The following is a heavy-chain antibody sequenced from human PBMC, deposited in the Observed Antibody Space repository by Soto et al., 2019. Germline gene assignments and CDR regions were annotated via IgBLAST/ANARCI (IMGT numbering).Heavy chain of an antibody. J-gene: IGHJ4*02. CDR1: GGSISSYY. CDR2: IYYSGST. V-gene: IGHV4-59*01. D-gene: IGHD6-19*01. CDR3: ASDSSRWGYFDY. Sequence: SETLSLTCTVPGGSISSYYWSWIRQPPGKGLEWIGYIYYSGSTNYNPSLKSRVTISVDTSKNQFSLKLSSVTAADTAVYYCASDSSRWGYFDYWGQGPLVTVSS.